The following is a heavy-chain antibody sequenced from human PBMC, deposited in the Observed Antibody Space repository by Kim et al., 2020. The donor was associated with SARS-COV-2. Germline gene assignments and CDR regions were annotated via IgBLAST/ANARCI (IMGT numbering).Heavy chain of an antibody. D-gene: IGHD1-26*01. V-gene: IGHV3-15*01. J-gene: IGHJ6*02. CDR3: TIELRHVGLTWLPGMDV. Sequence: PVKGRFTISRDDSKNTVYLQMNSLKTEDTAVYYCTIELRHVGLTWLPGMDVWGQGTTVTVS.